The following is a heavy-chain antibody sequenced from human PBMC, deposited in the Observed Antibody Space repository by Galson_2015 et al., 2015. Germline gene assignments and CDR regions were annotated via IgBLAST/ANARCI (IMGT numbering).Heavy chain of an antibody. D-gene: IGHD2-2*02. CDR2: IYHSGST. CDR3: ARTFHTIVVGPAAISH. J-gene: IGHJ4*02. Sequence: LSLTCAVSGGSISSSNWWSWVRQPPGKGLEWIGEIYHSGSTNYNPSLKSRVTISVDKSKNQFSLKLSSVTAADTVLYYCARTFHTIVVGPAAISHWGQGTLVTVSS. V-gene: IGHV4-4*02. CDR1: GGSISSSNW.